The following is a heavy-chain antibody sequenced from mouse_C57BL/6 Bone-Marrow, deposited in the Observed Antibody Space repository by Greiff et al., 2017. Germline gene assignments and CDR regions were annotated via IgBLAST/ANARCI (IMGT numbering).Heavy chain of an antibody. CDR3: AREEYYGRDYAMDY. V-gene: IGHV1-69*01. Sequence: VQLQQPGAELVMPGASVKLSCKASGYTFTSYWMHWVKQRPGQGLEWIGEIDPSDSYTNYNQKFKGKSTLTVDKSSSTAYMQLSSLTSGDSAVYYCAREEYYGRDYAMDYWGQGTSVTVSS. CDR2: IDPSDSYT. D-gene: IGHD1-1*01. CDR1: GYTFTSYW. J-gene: IGHJ4*01.